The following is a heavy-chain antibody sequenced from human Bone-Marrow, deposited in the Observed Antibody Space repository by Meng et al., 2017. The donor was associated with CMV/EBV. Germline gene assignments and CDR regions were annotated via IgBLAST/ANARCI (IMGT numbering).Heavy chain of an antibody. V-gene: IGHV1-46*01. D-gene: IGHD1-26*01. J-gene: IGHJ6*02. CDR1: GYTFTSYY. Sequence: ASVKVSCKASGYTFTSYYMHWVRQAPGQGLEWMGIINPSGGSTSYAQKFQGRVTMTRDTSTSTVYMELSSLRSEDTAVYYCARGAAATGGGSYRYYYYGMDVWGQGTTVTGSS. CDR3: ARGAAATGGGSYRYYYYGMDV. CDR2: INPSGGST.